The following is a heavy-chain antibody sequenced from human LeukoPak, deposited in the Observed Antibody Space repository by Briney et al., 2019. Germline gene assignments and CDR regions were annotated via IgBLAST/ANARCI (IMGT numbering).Heavy chain of an antibody. CDR1: GXTSINAW. CDR2: ISSSSSYI. CDR3: ARDLSAMIVTTIDY. Sequence: GGSLRLSCAASGXTSINAWVSWVRQAPGKGLEWVSSISSSSSYIYYADSVKGRFTISRDNAKNSLYLQMNSLRAEDTAVYYCARDLSAMIVTTIDYWGQGTLVTVSS. V-gene: IGHV3-21*01. J-gene: IGHJ4*02. D-gene: IGHD3-22*01.